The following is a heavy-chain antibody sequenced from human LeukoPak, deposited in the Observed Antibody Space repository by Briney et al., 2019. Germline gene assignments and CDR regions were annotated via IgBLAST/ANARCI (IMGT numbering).Heavy chain of an antibody. D-gene: IGHD1-26*01. CDR1: GFTFDDYA. V-gene: IGHV3-9*01. CDR3: AKDRDSGSYYYYSMDV. Sequence: GGSLRLSCAASGFTFDDYAMHWVRQAPGKGLEWVSGISWNSGSIGYADSVKGRFTISRDNAKNSLYLQMNSLRAEDTALYYCAKDRDSGSYYYYSMDVWGQGTTVTVSS. CDR2: ISWNSGSI. J-gene: IGHJ6*02.